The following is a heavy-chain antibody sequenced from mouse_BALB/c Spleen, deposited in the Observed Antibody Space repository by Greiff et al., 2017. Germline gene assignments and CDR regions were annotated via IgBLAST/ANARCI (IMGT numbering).Heavy chain of an antibody. CDR2: ISDGGSYT. CDR1: GFTFSDYY. D-gene: IGHD2-1*01. V-gene: IGHV5-4*02. J-gene: IGHJ3*01. Sequence: EVHLVESGGGLVKPGGSLKLSCAASGFTFSDYYMYWVRQTPEKRLEWVATISDGGSYTYYPDSVKGRFTISRDNAKNNLYLQMSSLKSEDTAMYYCAREGMVTRGFAYWGQGTLVTVSA. CDR3: AREGMVTRGFAY.